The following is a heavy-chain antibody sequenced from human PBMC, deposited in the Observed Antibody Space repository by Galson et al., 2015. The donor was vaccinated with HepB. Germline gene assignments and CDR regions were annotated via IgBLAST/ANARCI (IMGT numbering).Heavy chain of an antibody. CDR1: GFTFSSYA. D-gene: IGHD6-19*01. Sequence: SLRLSCAASGFTFSSYAMHWVRQAPGKGLEWVAVISYDGSNKYYADSVKGRFTIFRDNSKNTLYLQMNSLRAEDTAVYYCARSNIGSGWGDAFDIWGQGTMVTVSS. J-gene: IGHJ3*02. CDR2: ISYDGSNK. V-gene: IGHV3-30*04. CDR3: ARSNIGSGWGDAFDI.